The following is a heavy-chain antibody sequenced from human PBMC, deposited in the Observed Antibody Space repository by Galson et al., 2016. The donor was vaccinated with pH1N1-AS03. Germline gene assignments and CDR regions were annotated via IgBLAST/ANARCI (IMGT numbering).Heavy chain of an antibody. CDR1: GFTFDDSA. Sequence: SLRLSCAGSGFTFDDSAMHWVRQAPGKGLEWVSGIDWNSGTIDYTDSVKGRFTISRDNAKNSLYLQMNSLRAEDTALYYCARSPGYCSAGSGSDQGYFDYWGPGTLVTVSS. CDR2: IDWNSGTI. D-gene: IGHD2-15*01. CDR3: ARSPGYCSAGSGSDQGYFDY. J-gene: IGHJ4*02. V-gene: IGHV3-9*01.